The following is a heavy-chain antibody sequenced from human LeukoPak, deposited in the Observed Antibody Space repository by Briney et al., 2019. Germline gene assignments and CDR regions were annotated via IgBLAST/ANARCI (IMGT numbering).Heavy chain of an antibody. CDR2: ISYDGSNK. J-gene: IGHJ4*02. CDR3: AKDSGAAGTGYFDY. D-gene: IGHD6-13*01. Sequence: GGSLRLSCAASGFTFSSYGMHWVRQAPGKGLEWVAVISYDGSNKYYADSVKGRFTISRDNSKNTLYLQMNSLRAEDTAVYYCAKDSGAAGTGYFDYWGQGTLVTVSS. V-gene: IGHV3-30*18. CDR1: GFTFSSYG.